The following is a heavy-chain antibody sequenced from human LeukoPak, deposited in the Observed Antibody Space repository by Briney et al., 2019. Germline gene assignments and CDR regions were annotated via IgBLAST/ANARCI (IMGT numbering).Heavy chain of an antibody. V-gene: IGHV3-74*01. CDR3: ARANYYVSSGYYF. D-gene: IGHD3-22*01. CDR2: INSDRSSI. J-gene: IGHJ4*02. Sequence: GGSLRLSCAASGFTLSSYWMHWVRQAPGKGLVWVSRINSDRSSISYADSVKGRFNISRDDAKNTLYLQMNSLRAEDTAVYYCARANYYVSSGYYFWGQRTLVSVSS. CDR1: GFTLSSYW.